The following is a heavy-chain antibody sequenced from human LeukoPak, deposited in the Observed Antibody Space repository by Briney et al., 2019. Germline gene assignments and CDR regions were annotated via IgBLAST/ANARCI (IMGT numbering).Heavy chain of an antibody. CDR2: INGDGSSS. CDR3: ARENYLYSSGYYGAFDI. Sequence: GGSLRLSCAASGFTFSTYWMHWVRQAPGKGLVWVSRINGDGSSSTYGDSVKGRFTISRDNAKNSLYLQMNSLRAEDTALYYFARENYLYSSGYYGAFDIWGQGTMVTVSS. CDR1: GFTFSTYW. D-gene: IGHD3-22*01. V-gene: IGHV3-74*01. J-gene: IGHJ3*02.